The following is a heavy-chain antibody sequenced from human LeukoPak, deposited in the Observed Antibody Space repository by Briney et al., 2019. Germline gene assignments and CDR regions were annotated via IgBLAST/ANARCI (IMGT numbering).Heavy chain of an antibody. D-gene: IGHD1/OR15-1a*01. V-gene: IGHV3-23*01. CDR1: GFTFSSFA. CDR3: AKDLAGTSDC. CDR2: ISGGNT. Sequence: PGGSLRLSCAASGFTFSSFAMSWVRQAPEKGLEWVSTISGGNTYYADSVKGRFTISRDNSKNTLYLQMNSLRAEDTAVYHCAKDLAGTSDCWGQGTLVTVSS. J-gene: IGHJ4*02.